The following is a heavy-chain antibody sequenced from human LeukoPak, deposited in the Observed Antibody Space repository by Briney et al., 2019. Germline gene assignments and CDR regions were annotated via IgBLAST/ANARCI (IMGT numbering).Heavy chain of an antibody. CDR3: ARHMGLGYSYGYPYFDY. CDR1: GGSISSYY. CDR2: IYYSGST. Sequence: PSETLSLTCTVSGGSISSYYWSWIRQPPRKGLEWIGYIYYSGSTNYNPSLKSRVTISVDTSKNQFSLKLSSVTAADTAVYYFARHMGLGYSYGYPYFDYWGQGTLVTVSS. V-gene: IGHV4-59*08. D-gene: IGHD5-18*01. J-gene: IGHJ4*02.